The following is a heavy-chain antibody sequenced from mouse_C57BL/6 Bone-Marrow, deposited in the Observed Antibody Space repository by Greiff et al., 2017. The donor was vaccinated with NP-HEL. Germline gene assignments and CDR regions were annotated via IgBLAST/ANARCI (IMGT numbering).Heavy chain of an antibody. V-gene: IGHV1-26*01. CDR3: ARGDYYGSSYPFDY. Sequence: EVQLHQSGPELVKPGASVKISCKASGYTFTDYYMNWVKQSHGKSLEWIGDINPNNGGTSYNQKFKGKATLTVDKSSSTAYMELRSLTSEDSAVYYCARGDYYGSSYPFDYWGQGTTLTVSS. CDR2: INPNNGGT. CDR1: GYTFTDYY. D-gene: IGHD1-1*01. J-gene: IGHJ2*01.